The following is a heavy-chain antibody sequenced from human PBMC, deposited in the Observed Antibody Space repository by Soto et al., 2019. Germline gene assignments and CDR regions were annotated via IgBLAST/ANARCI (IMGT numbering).Heavy chain of an antibody. D-gene: IGHD3-10*01. V-gene: IGHV4-30-2*01. Sequence: SETLSLTCAVSGGSIGGVGYSWSWIRQPPGGGLEWIGYMYHSGTFLKSPSLKTRLTMSLDMSKNQFSLTLNSMTAADTAVYYCARSRFDSGSGNYNKHMTAAWGQGIQVTVS. CDR3: ARSRFDSGSGNYNKHMTAA. CDR1: GGSIGGVGYS. CDR2: MYHSGTF. J-gene: IGHJ1*01.